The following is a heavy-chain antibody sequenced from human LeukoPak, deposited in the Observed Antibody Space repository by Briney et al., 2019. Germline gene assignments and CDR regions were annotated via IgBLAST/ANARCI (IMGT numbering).Heavy chain of an antibody. J-gene: IGHJ6*03. D-gene: IGHD6-13*01. V-gene: IGHV3-7*01. CDR2: IKQDGSEK. CDR3: ARLAALKAPYYYYYYMDV. Sequence: AGGSLRLSCAASGFTFSSYWMSWVRQAPGKGLEWVANIKQDGSEKYYVDSVKGQFTISRDNAKNSLYLQMNSLRAEDTAVYYCARLAALKAPYYYYYYMDVWGKGTTVTVSS. CDR1: GFTFSSYW.